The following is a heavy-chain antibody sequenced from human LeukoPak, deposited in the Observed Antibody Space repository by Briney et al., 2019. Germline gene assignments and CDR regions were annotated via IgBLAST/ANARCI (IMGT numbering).Heavy chain of an antibody. D-gene: IGHD2-21*01. CDR3: ASRECGAYCYYYGLDV. Sequence: GASVKVSCKASGYTFTSYAMNWVRQAPGQGLEWMGWINTNTGNPTYAQGFTGRLVFSLDTSVSTAYLQISSLKPEDTAVYYCASRECGAYCYYYGLDVWGQGTTVTVSS. CDR2: INTNTGNP. CDR1: GYTFTSYA. V-gene: IGHV7-4-1*02. J-gene: IGHJ6*02.